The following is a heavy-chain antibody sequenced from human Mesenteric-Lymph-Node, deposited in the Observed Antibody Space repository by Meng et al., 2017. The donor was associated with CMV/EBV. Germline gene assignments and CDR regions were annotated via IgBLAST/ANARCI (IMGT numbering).Heavy chain of an antibody. D-gene: IGHD2-2*01. CDR3: AREGAGYCSGTSCLGTVDI. Sequence: GESLKISCTASGFTFTSYWMHWVRQAPGKGLEWVSGIDSDVSSTAYADSVKGRFTISRDNAKNTLYLQINSLRAEDTAVYYCAREGAGYCSGTSCLGTVDIWGQGTKVTVSS. J-gene: IGHJ3*02. CDR2: IDSDVSST. V-gene: IGHV3-74*01. CDR1: GFTFTSYW.